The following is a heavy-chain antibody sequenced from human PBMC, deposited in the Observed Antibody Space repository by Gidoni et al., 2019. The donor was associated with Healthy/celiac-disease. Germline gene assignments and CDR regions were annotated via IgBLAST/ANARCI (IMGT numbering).Heavy chain of an antibody. V-gene: IGHV1-3*01. CDR1: GYTFTSYA. CDR3: AIAAAYYFDY. D-gene: IGHD6-13*01. CDR2: INAGNGNT. J-gene: IGHJ4*02. Sequence: QVQLVQSGAEVKKPGASVKVSCKASGYTFTSYAMHWVRQAPGQRLEWMGWINAGNGNTKSSQKFQGRVTITRDPSASTAYMELSSLRSEDTAVYYCAIAAAYYFDYWGQGTLVTVSS.